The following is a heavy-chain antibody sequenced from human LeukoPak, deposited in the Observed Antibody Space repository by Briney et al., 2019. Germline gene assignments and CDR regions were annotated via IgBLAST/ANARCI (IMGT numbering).Heavy chain of an antibody. J-gene: IGHJ5*02. V-gene: IGHV4-61*02. CDR1: GGSISSVSYY. CDR2: IYTSGST. Sequence: PSETLSLTCTVSGGSISSVSYYWSWIREPAGKGLEWIGRIYTSGSTNYNPSLKSRVTISVDTSKNQFSLKLSPVTAADTAVYYCASLTYGSGSYLWFDPWGQGTLVTVSS. D-gene: IGHD3-10*01. CDR3: ASLTYGSGSYLWFDP.